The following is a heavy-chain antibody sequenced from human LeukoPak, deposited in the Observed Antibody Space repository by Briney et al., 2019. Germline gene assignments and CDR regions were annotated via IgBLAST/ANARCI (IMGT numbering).Heavy chain of an antibody. CDR1: GFTFSSYA. CDR2: ISGSGGST. J-gene: IGHJ5*02. CDR3: ATHSSWQPNWFDP. D-gene: IGHD6-13*01. V-gene: IGHV3-23*01. Sequence: QPGGSLRLSCAASGFTFSSYAMSWVRQAPGKGLEWVSAISGSGGSTYYADSVKGRFTVSRDNSKNTLYLQMNSLRAEDTAVYYCATHSSWQPNWFDPWGQGTLVTVSS.